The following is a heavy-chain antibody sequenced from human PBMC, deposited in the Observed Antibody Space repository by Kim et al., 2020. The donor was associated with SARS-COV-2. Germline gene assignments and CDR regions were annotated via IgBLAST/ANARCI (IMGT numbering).Heavy chain of an antibody. J-gene: IGHJ6*02. D-gene: IGHD2-2*02. CDR3: ARGRAGVVPSPILGIGPHYDSFIMDV. CDR2: IIHRLGI. CDR1: GGSFSGYS. V-gene: IGHV4-34*01. Sequence: SETLSLTCAVYGGSFSGYSWSWIRPPPGKCLSFIVDIIHRLGINNPSLKSRVTISMDTSKNQFSLKLTSVIAADTGFYYWARGRAGVVPSPILGIGPHYDSFIMDVWGHGTTVTVSS.